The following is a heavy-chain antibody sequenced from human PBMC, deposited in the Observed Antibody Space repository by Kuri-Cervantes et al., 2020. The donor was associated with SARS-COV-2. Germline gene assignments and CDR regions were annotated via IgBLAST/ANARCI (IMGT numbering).Heavy chain of an antibody. V-gene: IGHV1-2*04. CDR2: INPNSGGT. CDR1: GYTFTGYY. J-gene: IGHJ4*02. CDR3: ARVHENGLVTIFGVASDY. D-gene: IGHD3-3*01. Sequence: ASVKVSCKASGYTFTGYYMHWVRQAPGQGLEWMGWINPNSGGTNYAQKFQGWVTMTRDTSISTAYMELSRLRSDDTAVYYCARVHENGLVTIFGVASDYWGQGTLVTVSS.